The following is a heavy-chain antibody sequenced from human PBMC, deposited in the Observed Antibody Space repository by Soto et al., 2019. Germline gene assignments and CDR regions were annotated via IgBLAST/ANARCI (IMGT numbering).Heavy chain of an antibody. D-gene: IGHD6-19*01. CDR2: VTSSGGST. V-gene: IGHV3-11*01. CDR3: AREIDYSSGCLDY. Sequence: GGSLRLSXAASGFRFSDYYMSWIRQAPGKGLEWIAYVTSSGGSTDYADSVKGRFTISRDNAKNSLYLQMNSLRVEDTAVYYCAREIDYSSGCLDYWGQGTPVTVSS. J-gene: IGHJ4*02. CDR1: GFRFSDYY.